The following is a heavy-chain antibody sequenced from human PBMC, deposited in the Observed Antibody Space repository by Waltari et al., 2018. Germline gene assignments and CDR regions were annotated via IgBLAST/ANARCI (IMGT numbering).Heavy chain of an antibody. CDR3: AKRGAPGELWFFDY. CDR2: VGSSGAAT. V-gene: IGHV3-23*01. CDR1: GFTFRDSG. J-gene: IGHJ4*02. D-gene: IGHD2-21*01. Sequence: EVQLLESGGGLVQPGGSLRLSCTVSGFTFRDSGMTWVRQAPGKGLEWVALVGSSGAATYYADSVKGRFSISRDNSRNTLYLQMNSLRAEDTAMYYCAKRGAPGELWFFDYWGQGNLVTVSS.